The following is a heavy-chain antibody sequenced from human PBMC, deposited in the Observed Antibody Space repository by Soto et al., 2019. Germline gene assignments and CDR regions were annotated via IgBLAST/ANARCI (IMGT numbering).Heavy chain of an antibody. CDR1: GGSISSGGYY. CDR3: ARESLTNYYGSGSYYSCSTWFHX. D-gene: IGHD3-10*01. CDR2: VYYSGSG. J-gene: IGHJ5*02. V-gene: IGHV4-31*03. Sequence: SETLSLTCTVSGGSISSGGYYWSWIRQHPGKGLEGVGYVYYSGSGYYDPSLKSRVTISVDTSKNQFSLKLSSVTAADTAVYYCARESLTNYYGSGSYYSCSTWFHXWGQVTRVTASX.